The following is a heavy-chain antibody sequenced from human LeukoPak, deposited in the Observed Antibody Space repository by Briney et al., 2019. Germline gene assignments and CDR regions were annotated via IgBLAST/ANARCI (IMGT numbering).Heavy chain of an antibody. J-gene: IGHJ4*02. D-gene: IGHD2-15*01. V-gene: IGHV4-39*01. CDR3: ARLSGYCSGSSCYWLDY. Sequence: TSETLSLTCTVSGDSNCSCSYHCGWIRQPPGKGLEWVASIYHSGSTFYNPSLKSRVTISVDTSKNQFSLKLSSVTAADTAVYLCARLSGYCSGSSCYWLDYWGQGTLVTVSA. CDR1: GDSNCSCSYH. CDR2: IYHSGST.